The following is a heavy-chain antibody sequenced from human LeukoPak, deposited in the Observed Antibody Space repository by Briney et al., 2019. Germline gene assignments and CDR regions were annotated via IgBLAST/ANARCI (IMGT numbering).Heavy chain of an antibody. CDR1: GFTFSTYA. Sequence: GGSLRLSCAASGFTFSTYAMTWVRQAPGKGLEWVSTIGNSGTNTYYADSVKGRFTISRDNSKNTLYLQMNSLRAEDTAVYYCAKVPVVVVPAAIPPHFDYWGQGTLVTVSS. CDR2: IGNSGTNT. V-gene: IGHV3-23*01. J-gene: IGHJ4*02. D-gene: IGHD2-2*01. CDR3: AKVPVVVVPAAIPPHFDY.